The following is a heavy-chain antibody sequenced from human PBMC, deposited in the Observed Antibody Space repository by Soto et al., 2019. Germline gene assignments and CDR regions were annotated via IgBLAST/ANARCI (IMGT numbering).Heavy chain of an antibody. J-gene: IGHJ2*01. CDR2: ISGSGGST. V-gene: IGHV3-23*01. Sequence: EVQLLESGGGLVQPGGSLRLSCAASGFTFSSYAMSWVRQAPGKGLEWVSAISGSGGSTYYADSVKGRFTISRDNSKNTLYLQMNSLRAEDTAVYYCARLRAAGEWLLEGWYFDLWGRGTLVTVSS. D-gene: IGHD3-3*01. CDR1: GFTFSSYA. CDR3: ARLRAAGEWLLEGWYFDL.